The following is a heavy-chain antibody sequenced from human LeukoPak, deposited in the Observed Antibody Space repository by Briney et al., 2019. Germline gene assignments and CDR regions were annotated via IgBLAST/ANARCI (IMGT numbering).Heavy chain of an antibody. CDR3: ARGLFVVVPAAIVSDFDY. CDR2: IWYDGSNK. V-gene: IGHV3-33*08. J-gene: IGHJ4*02. CDR1: GFTFSNYG. Sequence: GGSLRLSCAASGFTFSNYGMHWVRQAPGKGLEWVAVIWYDGSNKYYADSVKGRFAISRDNSKNTLYLRMNSLRAGDTAVYYCARGLFVVVPAAIVSDFDYWGQGALVTVSS. D-gene: IGHD2-2*01.